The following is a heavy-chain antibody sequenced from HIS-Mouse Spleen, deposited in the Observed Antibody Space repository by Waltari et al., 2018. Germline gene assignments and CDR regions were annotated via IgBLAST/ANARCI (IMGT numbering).Heavy chain of an antibody. Sequence: QLQLQESGPGLVKPSETLSLTCPVAGGSISSSRYHLGWIRQPPGKGLEGIGSIYYSGSTYYNPSLKSRVTISVDTSKNQFSLKLSSVTAADTAVYYCAREIPYSSSWYDWYFDLWGRGTLVTVSS. J-gene: IGHJ2*01. CDR1: GGSISSSRYH. V-gene: IGHV4-39*07. D-gene: IGHD6-13*01. CDR2: IYYSGST. CDR3: AREIPYSSSWYDWYFDL.